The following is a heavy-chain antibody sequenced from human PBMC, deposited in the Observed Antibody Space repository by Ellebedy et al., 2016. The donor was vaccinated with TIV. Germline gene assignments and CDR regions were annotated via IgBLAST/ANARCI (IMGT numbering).Heavy chain of an antibody. Sequence: PGGSLRLSCTVSGFTFSSYAIHWVRLAPGKGLEWVTLISYDGSEKYNADSVKGRFTISRDNSKNTVYLQMNSLRAEDTAVYYCARDGRHLDDYFYNSMDVWGQGTTVTVSS. CDR1: GFTFSSYA. J-gene: IGHJ6*02. CDR3: ARDGRHLDDYFYNSMDV. CDR2: ISYDGSEK. V-gene: IGHV3-30-3*01. D-gene: IGHD1-14*01.